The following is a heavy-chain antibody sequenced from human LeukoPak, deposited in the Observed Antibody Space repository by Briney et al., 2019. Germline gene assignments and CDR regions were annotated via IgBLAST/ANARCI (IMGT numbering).Heavy chain of an antibody. CDR1: GFNFNSYA. J-gene: IGHJ3*02. CDR3: ATELRILSWGVDAFDI. Sequence: PGGSLRLSCAASGFNFNSYAVHGVRQAPGKGLEWVAFISYDGSKTYHADSVKGRFTISRDTSKTTLYLQMNSLRAEDTAVYYCATELRILSWGVDAFDIWGQGTMVTVCS. D-gene: IGHD3-10*01. CDR2: ISYDGSKT. V-gene: IGHV3-30*04.